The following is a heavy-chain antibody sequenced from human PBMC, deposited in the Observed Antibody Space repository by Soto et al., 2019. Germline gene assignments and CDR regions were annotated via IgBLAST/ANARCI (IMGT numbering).Heavy chain of an antibody. V-gene: IGHV5-10-1*01. CDR3: VISFGFGELLDPQTYGMDV. J-gene: IGHJ6*02. D-gene: IGHD3-10*01. CDR2: IDPSDSYT. Sequence: GESLKISCKGSGYSFTSYWISWVRQMPGKGLEWMGRIDPSDSYTNYSPSFQGHVTISADKSISTAYLQWSSLKASDTAMYYCVISFGFGELLDPQTYGMDVWGQGTTVTVSS. CDR1: GYSFTSYW.